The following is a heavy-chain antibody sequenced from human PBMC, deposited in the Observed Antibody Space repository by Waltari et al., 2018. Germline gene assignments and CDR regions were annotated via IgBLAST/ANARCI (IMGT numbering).Heavy chain of an antibody. V-gene: IGHV4-31*03. D-gene: IGHD3-3*01. CDR2: IYYSGCT. J-gene: IGHJ3*02. CDR1: GGSISSGGYY. CDR3: ARDVAARFLEWYHDAFDI. Sequence: QVQLQESGPGLVKPSQTLSLTCTVSGGSISSGGYYWSWIRQHPGKGLEWIGYIYYSGCTYYNPSLKSRVTISVDTSKNQFSLKLSSVTAADTAVYYCARDVAARFLEWYHDAFDIWGQGTMVTVSS.